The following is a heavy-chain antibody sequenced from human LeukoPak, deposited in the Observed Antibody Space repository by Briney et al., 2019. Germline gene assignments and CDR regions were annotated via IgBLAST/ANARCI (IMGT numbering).Heavy chain of an antibody. J-gene: IGHJ5*02. CDR3: ARSYYGSGSYFPKQTYSNWFDP. V-gene: IGHV4-59*01. CDR1: GGSISSWF. CDR2: SYYSGNT. D-gene: IGHD3-10*01. Sequence: SETLSLTCTVSGGSISSWFWRRIRQPPGKGLEWLGCSYYSGNTTYNPSLKSRVTRSLDTSKNQFSLKLSSVTAADTAVYYCARSYYGSGSYFPKQTYSNWFDPWGQGTLVTVSS.